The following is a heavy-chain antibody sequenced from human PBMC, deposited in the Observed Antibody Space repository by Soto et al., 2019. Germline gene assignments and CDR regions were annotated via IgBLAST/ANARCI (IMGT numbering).Heavy chain of an antibody. J-gene: IGHJ4*02. CDR2: ISDHNGNT. CDR1: GYIFTTYG. V-gene: IGHV1-18*01. CDR3: GRGRYGDY. Sequence: QVHLVQSGAEVKKPGAPVKVSCKGSGYIFTTYGITWVRQAPGQGLEWMGWISDHNGNTNYAQKLQGRVTVTRDMTTSRAYMELRNLRSDDTAVYYCGRGRYGDYWGQGALVTVSS. D-gene: IGHD1-1*01.